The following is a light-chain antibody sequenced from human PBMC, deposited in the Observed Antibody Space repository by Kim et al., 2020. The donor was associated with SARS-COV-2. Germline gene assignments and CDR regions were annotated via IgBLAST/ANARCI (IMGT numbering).Light chain of an antibody. CDR1: QSVSSY. CDR2: DAS. CDR3: QQRSNWPPVYT. J-gene: IGKJ2*01. V-gene: IGKV3-11*01. Sequence: SPGQRATRSCRASQSVSSYLAWYQPKPGQAPRLLIYDASNRATGIPARFSGSGSGTDFTLTISSLEPEDFAVYYCQQRSNWPPVYTFGQGTKLEI.